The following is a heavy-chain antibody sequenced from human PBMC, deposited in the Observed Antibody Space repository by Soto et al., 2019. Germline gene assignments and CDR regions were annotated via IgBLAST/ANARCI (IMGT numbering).Heavy chain of an antibody. D-gene: IGHD3-3*01. J-gene: IGHJ6*02. Sequence: GGSLRLSCAASGFTVSSNYMSWVRQAPGKGLEWVSVIYSGGSTYYADSVKGRFTISRDNSKNALYLQMNSLRAEDTAVYYCASSRGITIFGVVITDYYYYGMDVWGQGALVTVSS. CDR3: ASSRGITIFGVVITDYYYYGMDV. CDR1: GFTVSSNY. V-gene: IGHV3-66*01. CDR2: IYSGGST.